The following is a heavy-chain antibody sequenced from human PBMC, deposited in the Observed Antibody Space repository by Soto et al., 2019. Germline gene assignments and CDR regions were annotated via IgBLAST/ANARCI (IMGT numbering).Heavy chain of an antibody. J-gene: IGHJ4*02. D-gene: IGHD3-22*01. CDR1: GFTFSSYA. V-gene: IGHV3-23*01. CDR2: ISGSGGST. Sequence: PGGSLRLSCAASGFTFSSYAMSWVRQAPGKGLEWVSAISGSGGSTYYADSVKGRFTISSDNSKNTLYLQMNSLRAEDTAVYYWGKVGLGSTGYSDTFGYWGQGTLVRVSS. CDR3: GKVGLGSTGYSDTFGY.